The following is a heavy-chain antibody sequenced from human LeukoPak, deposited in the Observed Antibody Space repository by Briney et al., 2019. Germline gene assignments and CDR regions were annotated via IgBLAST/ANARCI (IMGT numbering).Heavy chain of an antibody. CDR1: GGSISSSSYY. V-gene: IGHV4-61*02. Sequence: PSETLSLTCTVSGGSISSSSYYWGWIRQPAGKGLEWIGRIYTSGSTNYNPSLKSRVTMSVDTSKNQFSLKLSSVTAADTAVYYCARDHYYYDSSGYYPFDYWGQGTLVTVSS. CDR2: IYTSGST. J-gene: IGHJ4*02. CDR3: ARDHYYYDSSGYYPFDY. D-gene: IGHD3-22*01.